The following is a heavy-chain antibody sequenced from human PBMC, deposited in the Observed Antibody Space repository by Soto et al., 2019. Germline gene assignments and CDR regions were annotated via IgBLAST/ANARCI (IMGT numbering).Heavy chain of an antibody. CDR3: VRDWHYYDSSGPDY. D-gene: IGHD3-22*01. J-gene: IGHJ4*02. CDR1: GFTFSSYG. CDR2: IWYDGSNK. Sequence: PGGSLRLSCAASGFTFSSYGMHWVRQAPGKGLEWVAVIWYDGSNKYYADSVKGRFTISRDNSKNTLYLQMNSLRAEDTAVYYCVRDWHYYDSSGPDYWGQGTLVTVSS. V-gene: IGHV3-33*01.